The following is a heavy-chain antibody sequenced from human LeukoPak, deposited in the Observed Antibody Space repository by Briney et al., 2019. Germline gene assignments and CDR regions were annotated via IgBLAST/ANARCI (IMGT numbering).Heavy chain of an antibody. CDR2: INHSGSN. Sequence: SETLSLTCAVYGGSFSGYYWSWIRQPPGKGLEWIGEINHSGSNNYNPSLKSRVTISVDTSKNQFSLKLSSVTAADTAVYYCARDDYGDYLGSDYWGQGTLVTVSS. J-gene: IGHJ4*02. D-gene: IGHD4-17*01. CDR1: GGSFSGYY. CDR3: ARDDYGDYLGSDY. V-gene: IGHV4-34*01.